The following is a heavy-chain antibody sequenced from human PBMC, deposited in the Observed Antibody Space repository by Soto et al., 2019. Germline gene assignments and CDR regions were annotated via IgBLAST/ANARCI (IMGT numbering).Heavy chain of an antibody. J-gene: IGHJ6*02. CDR1: GGTFSSYA. Sequence: QVQLVQSGAEVKKPGSSVKVSCKASGGTFSSYAISWVRQAPGQGLEWMGGIIPIFGTANYAQKFQGRVTITADKSTSTSYMELSSLRSEDTAVYYCARGSEGYCSSTSCYPYYYYGMDVWGQGTTVTVS. CDR2: IIPIFGTA. CDR3: ARGSEGYCSSTSCYPYYYYGMDV. V-gene: IGHV1-69*06. D-gene: IGHD2-2*01.